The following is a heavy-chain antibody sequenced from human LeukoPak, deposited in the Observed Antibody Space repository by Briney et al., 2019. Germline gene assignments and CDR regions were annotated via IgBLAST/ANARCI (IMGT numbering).Heavy chain of an antibody. CDR3: AKGVVALLPYLDY. V-gene: IGHV3-23*01. Sequence: GGSLRLSCAASGFTFSSYGMSWVRQAPGKWLEWVSAISGSGGSTYYADSVKGRFTISRDNFKNTLYLQMNSLRAEDTAVYYCAKGVVALLPYLDYWGQGTLVTVSS. CDR1: GFTFSSYG. J-gene: IGHJ4*02. CDR2: ISGSGGST. D-gene: IGHD2-15*01.